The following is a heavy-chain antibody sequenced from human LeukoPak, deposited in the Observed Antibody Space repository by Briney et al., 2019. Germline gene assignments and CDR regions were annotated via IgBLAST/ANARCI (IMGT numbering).Heavy chain of an antibody. Sequence: GGSLRLSCAASGFTLSTYGMHWVRQAPGKGLEWVAFIRSDGSDKYYADSVKGRFIISRDNSKNTLHLQMNSLRDEDTAVYYCGRDYTGVGPSTFLRLYYYYGMDVWGQGTTVTVSS. CDR3: GRDYTGVGPSTFLRLYYYYGMDV. J-gene: IGHJ6*02. CDR1: GFTLSTYG. CDR2: IRSDGSDK. D-gene: IGHD1-26*01. V-gene: IGHV3-30*02.